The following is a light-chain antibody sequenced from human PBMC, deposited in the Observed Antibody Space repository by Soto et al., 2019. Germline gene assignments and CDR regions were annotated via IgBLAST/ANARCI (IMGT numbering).Light chain of an antibody. CDR3: SSYTSRSSVI. V-gene: IGLV2-14*01. CDR2: NVS. CDR1: TSDVGDYNY. Sequence: QSALTQPASVSGSPGQSFTISCTATTSDVGDYNYVSWYQQYPGKAPKPIIYNVSNRPSGVSNRFSGSKSGDTASLTISGLQAEDEADYYCSSYTSRSSVIFGGGTKVTVL. J-gene: IGLJ2*01.